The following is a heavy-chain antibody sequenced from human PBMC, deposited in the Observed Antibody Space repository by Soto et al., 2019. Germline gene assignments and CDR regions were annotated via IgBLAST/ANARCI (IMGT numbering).Heavy chain of an antibody. V-gene: IGHV3-21*01. D-gene: IGHD3-10*01. J-gene: IGHJ3*02. CDR3: ARLFPNYGSGSYDAFDI. CDR1: GFTFSSYG. Sequence: EVQLVESGGGLVKPGGSLRLSCAASGFTFSSYGMNWVRQAPGKGLEWVSSISSSSSYIYYADSVKGRFTISRDNAKNSLYLQMNSLRAEDTAVYYCARLFPNYGSGSYDAFDIWGQGTMVTVSS. CDR2: ISSSSSYI.